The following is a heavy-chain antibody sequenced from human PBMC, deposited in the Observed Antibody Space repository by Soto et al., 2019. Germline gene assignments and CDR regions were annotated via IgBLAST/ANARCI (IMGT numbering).Heavy chain of an antibody. CDR3: GRVMIGTSRHTDSDY. Sequence: SETLSLPCSVAGASISSRDYDWGWIRKTPGKGLEWIGNIDYNGVTYYNPSLKSRVTVSKDTSKNKFSLKVASVTAADTAIYYCGRVMIGTSRHTDSDYWGQGTQVTVSS. D-gene: IGHD2-2*01. CDR1: GASISSRDYD. V-gene: IGHV4-39*01. J-gene: IGHJ4*02. CDR2: IDYNGVT.